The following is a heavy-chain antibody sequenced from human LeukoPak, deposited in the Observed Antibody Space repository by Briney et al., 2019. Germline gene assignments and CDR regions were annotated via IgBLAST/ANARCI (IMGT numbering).Heavy chain of an antibody. D-gene: IGHD2-15*01. CDR2: INHSGST. CDR3: ASRRRYCSGGSCYIYKYYFDY. Sequence: SETLSLTCAVYGGSFSGYYWSWIRQPPGKGLEWIGEINHSGSTNYNPSLKSRVTISVDTSKNQFSLKLSSVTAADTAVYYCASRRRYCSGGSCYIYKYYFDYWGQGTLVTVSS. J-gene: IGHJ4*02. V-gene: IGHV4-34*01. CDR1: GGSFSGYY.